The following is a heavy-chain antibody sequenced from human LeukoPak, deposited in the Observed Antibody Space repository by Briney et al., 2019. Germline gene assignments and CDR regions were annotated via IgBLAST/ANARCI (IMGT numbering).Heavy chain of an antibody. J-gene: IGHJ4*02. CDR1: GGSFSGYY. V-gene: IGHV4-34*01. Sequence: SETLSLTCAVYGGSFSGYYWSWIRQPPGKGLEWIGEINHSGTTNPNPSLKSRVTISVDTSKNQFSLKLSSVTAADTAVYYCARGQQWLEGGWGQGALVSASS. CDR3: ARGQQWLEGG. D-gene: IGHD6-19*01. CDR2: INHSGTT.